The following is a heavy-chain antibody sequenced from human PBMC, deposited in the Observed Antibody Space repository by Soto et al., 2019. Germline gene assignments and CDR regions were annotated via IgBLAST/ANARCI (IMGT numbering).Heavy chain of an antibody. CDR3: ARAIRTASFLSFHYYYGMDV. Sequence: SETLSLTCTVSGGSISSGGYYWSWIRQHPGKGLEWIGYIYYSGSTYYNPSLKSRVTISVDTSKNQFSLKLSSVTAADTAVYYCARAIRTASFLSFHYYYGMDVWGQGTTVTVSS. CDR1: GGSISSGGYY. J-gene: IGHJ6*02. CDR2: IYYSGST. V-gene: IGHV4-31*03. D-gene: IGHD2-21*02.